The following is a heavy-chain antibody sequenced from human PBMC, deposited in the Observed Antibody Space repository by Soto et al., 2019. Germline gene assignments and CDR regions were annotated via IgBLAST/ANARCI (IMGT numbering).Heavy chain of an antibody. Sequence: SXXLSCATCGFTFSSYAMNWVRQAPGKGLEWVSVISGSGGRTYHADSVKGRFTISRDNSKNTLYLQMNSLRAEDTAVYYCAKVWDHIVVVTALDYWGQGTLVTVSS. D-gene: IGHD2-21*02. CDR2: ISGSGGRT. J-gene: IGHJ4*02. CDR1: GFTFSSYA. CDR3: AKVWDHIVVVTALDY. V-gene: IGHV3-23*01.